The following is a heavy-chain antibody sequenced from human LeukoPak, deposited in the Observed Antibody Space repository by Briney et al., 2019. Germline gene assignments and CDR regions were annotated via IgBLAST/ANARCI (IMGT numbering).Heavy chain of an antibody. J-gene: IGHJ4*02. Sequence: SQTLSLTYSISGDSVSSNSAAWNWIRQSPSRGLEWMGRTYYRSKWYNDYAVSVKSRITINPDTSKNQFSLQLNSVTPEDTAVYYCARRYCSGGSCYIDYWGQGTLVTVSS. CDR2: TYYRSKWYN. CDR3: ARRYCSGGSCYIDY. V-gene: IGHV6-1*01. CDR1: GDSVSSNSAA. D-gene: IGHD2-15*01.